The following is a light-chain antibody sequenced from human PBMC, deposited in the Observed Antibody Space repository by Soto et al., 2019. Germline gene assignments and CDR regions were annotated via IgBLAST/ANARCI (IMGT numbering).Light chain of an antibody. CDR1: QSISSY. J-gene: IGKJ3*01. Sequence: DIQMTQSPSSLSASVGDRVTITCRASQSISSYLNWYQQKPGKATKLLIYAASSLQSGVPSRFSGSGSGTDFTLTISSLQPEDFATYDCQQSYSTPLTFGPGTKVDIK. CDR2: AAS. V-gene: IGKV1-39*01. CDR3: QQSYSTPLT.